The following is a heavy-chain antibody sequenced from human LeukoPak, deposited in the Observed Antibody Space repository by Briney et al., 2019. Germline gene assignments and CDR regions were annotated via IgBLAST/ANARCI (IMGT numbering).Heavy chain of an antibody. D-gene: IGHD1-26*01. CDR3: ARHATTGFTVNRFDP. CDR2: INPGDSDT. CDR1: GYRFTNYW. Sequence: GASLQISCATSGYRFTNYWIGWVRQLPGKGPEFMGIINPGDSDTRYSPSFQGQVTISADKSFSTAYLQFHSLKASDTAMYYCARHATTGFTVNRFDPWGQGTLVTVFS. V-gene: IGHV5-51*01. J-gene: IGHJ5*02.